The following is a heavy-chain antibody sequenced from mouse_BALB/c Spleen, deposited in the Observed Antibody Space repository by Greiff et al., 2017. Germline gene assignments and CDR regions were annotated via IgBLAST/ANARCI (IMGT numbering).Heavy chain of an antibody. J-gene: IGHJ2*01. CDR1: GFTFSSYG. CDR2: ISSGGSYT. Sequence: EVKLVESGGDLVKPGGSLKLSCAASGFTFSSYGMSWVRQTPDKRLEWVATISSGGSYTYYPDSVKGRFTISRDNAKNTLYLQMSSLKSEDTAMYYCARRGGDYYGSSYDYWGQGTTLTVSS. D-gene: IGHD1-1*01. CDR3: ARRGGDYYGSSYDY. V-gene: IGHV5-6*02.